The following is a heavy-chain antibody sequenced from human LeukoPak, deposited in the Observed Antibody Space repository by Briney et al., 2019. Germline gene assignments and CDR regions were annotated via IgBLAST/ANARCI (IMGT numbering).Heavy chain of an antibody. CDR3: ARDPGGLYCSGGSCYQNNWFDP. V-gene: IGHV4-59*12. CDR2: IYYSGST. Sequence: PSETLSLTCTVSGGSISSYYWSWIRQPPGKGLEWIGYIYYSGSTNYNPSLKSRVTISVDTSKNQFSLKLSSVTAADTAVYYCARDPGGLYCSGGSCYQNNWFDPWGQGTLVTVSS. J-gene: IGHJ5*02. D-gene: IGHD2-15*01. CDR1: GGSISSYY.